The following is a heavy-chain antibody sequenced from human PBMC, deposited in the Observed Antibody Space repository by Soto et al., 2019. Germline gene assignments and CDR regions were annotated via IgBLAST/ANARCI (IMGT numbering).Heavy chain of an antibody. D-gene: IGHD4-17*01. Sequence: SETRSLTCSVSGGSFSNKTYYWIWIRQPPGKILEWIGYVYYSGTTNYNPSLKSRVTISVDLSKNQFSLRLSSVTTADTALYYCARTTAVPNTLRSRYFFDYWGQGTLVTVSS. CDR1: GGSFSNKTYY. J-gene: IGHJ4*02. V-gene: IGHV4-61*01. CDR2: VYYSGTT. CDR3: ARTTAVPNTLRSRYFFDY.